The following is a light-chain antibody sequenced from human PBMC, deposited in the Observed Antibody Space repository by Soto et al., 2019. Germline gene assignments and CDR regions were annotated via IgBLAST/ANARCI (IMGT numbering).Light chain of an antibody. CDR2: EVS. CDR3: SSYAGSNTVV. V-gene: IGLV2-8*01. J-gene: IGLJ2*01. Sequence: QSARNQPPSASGSPGQSVTISCTGTSSDVGGYNYVSWYQQHPGKAPKLMIYEVSKRPSGVPDRFSGSKSGNTASLTVSGLQAEDEADYYCSSYAGSNTVVFGGGTKLTVL. CDR1: SSDVGGYNY.